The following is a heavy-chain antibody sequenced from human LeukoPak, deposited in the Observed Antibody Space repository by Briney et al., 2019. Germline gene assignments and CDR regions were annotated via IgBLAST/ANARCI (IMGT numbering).Heavy chain of an antibody. CDR2: IIPIFGTA. CDR1: GGTFSSYA. D-gene: IGHD4-17*01. CDR3: ARVSSDYGDYVSAFDI. J-gene: IGHJ3*02. V-gene: IGHV1-69*01. Sequence: GASVKVSCKASGGTFSSYAISWVRQAPGQGLELMGWIIPIFGTANYAQKFQGRVTITADESTSTAYMELSSLRSEDTAVYYCARVSSDYGDYVSAFDIWGQGTMVTVSS.